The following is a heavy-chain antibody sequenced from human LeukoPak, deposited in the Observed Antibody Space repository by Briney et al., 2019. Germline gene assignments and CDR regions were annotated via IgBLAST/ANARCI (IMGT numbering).Heavy chain of an antibody. D-gene: IGHD3-16*01. CDR2: IGYDGSNK. Sequence: GGSLRLSCAASGFTFSSYGMHWVRQAPGKGLEWVAFIGYDGSNKYYADSVKGRFTISRDNSKNTLYLQMNSLRAEDTAVYYCAKLTMITFGGVGSADYWGQGTLVTVSS. CDR1: GFTFSSYG. V-gene: IGHV3-30*02. J-gene: IGHJ4*02. CDR3: AKLTMITFGGVGSADY.